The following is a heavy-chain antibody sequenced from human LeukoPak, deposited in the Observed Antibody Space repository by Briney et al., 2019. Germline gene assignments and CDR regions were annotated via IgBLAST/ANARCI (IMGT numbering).Heavy chain of an antibody. J-gene: IGHJ3*02. Sequence: ASISYTSITSYNPSLKTGVTISIDTTKNKFSQKLRDVAAADRAVYYCATPYSGGYHGLDIWGQGTMVTVSS. D-gene: IGHD1-26*01. V-gene: IGHV4-39*01. CDR2: ISYTSIT. CDR3: ATPYSGGYHGLDI.